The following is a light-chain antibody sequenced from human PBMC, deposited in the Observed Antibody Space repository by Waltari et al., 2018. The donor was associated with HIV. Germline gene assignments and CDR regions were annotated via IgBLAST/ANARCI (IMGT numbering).Light chain of an antibody. CDR1: TTDLALHNF. Sequence: SALTQPASVSGSPGQSVTISCTGTTTDLALHNFLSWYQTHPGKAPPLLIFGVNYRPSGISSRFSAAKSGDTASLTISGLQSGDEADYYCTTYTAKDSLLIGSGTKLTVL. J-gene: IGLJ2*01. V-gene: IGLV2-14*01. CDR3: TTYTAKDSLL. CDR2: GVN.